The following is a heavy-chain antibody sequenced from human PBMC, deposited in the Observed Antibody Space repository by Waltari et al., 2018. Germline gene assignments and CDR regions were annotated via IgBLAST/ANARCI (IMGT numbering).Heavy chain of an antibody. CDR1: GFTFSSYE. CDR3: ARVFRDGVVWEGMDV. CDR2: ISSSGSTI. Sequence: EVQLVESGGGLVQPGGSLRLSCAASGFTFSSYEMNWVRQAPGKGLEWVSYISSSGSTIYYADSVKGRFTISRDNAKNSLYLQMNSLRAEDTAVYYCARVFRDGVVWEGMDVWGQGTTVTVSS. V-gene: IGHV3-48*03. D-gene: IGHD3-16*01. J-gene: IGHJ6*02.